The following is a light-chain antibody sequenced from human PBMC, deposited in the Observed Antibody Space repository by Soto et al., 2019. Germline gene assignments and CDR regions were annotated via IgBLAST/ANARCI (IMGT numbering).Light chain of an antibody. CDR2: WAS. Sequence: DIVMTQTPDSLAVSLGEGATINCKSSQSVLYSSNNKNYLAWYQHKPGQPPKLLIYWASTRESGVPDRFSGSGSGTDFTLTISSLQAEDVAVYYCQQYYSTPHTFGGGTKVDIK. V-gene: IGKV4-1*01. CDR1: QSVLYSSNNKNY. CDR3: QQYYSTPHT. J-gene: IGKJ4*01.